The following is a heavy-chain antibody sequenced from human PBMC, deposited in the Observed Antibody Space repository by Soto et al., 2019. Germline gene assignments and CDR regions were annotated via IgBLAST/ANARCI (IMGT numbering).Heavy chain of an antibody. V-gene: IGHV5-10-1*01. Sequence: PGESLKISCPCSGYSFNSYGISWVRQMPGKGLEWVGRIDPSDSYTNYSPSFQGHVTISANKSISTAYLQWSGLKPSHTAMYYCARQELVARGGMDGWGQGSTVTVSS. D-gene: IGHD1-26*01. CDR3: ARQELVARGGMDG. J-gene: IGHJ6*02. CDR2: IDPSDSYT. CDR1: GYSFNSYG.